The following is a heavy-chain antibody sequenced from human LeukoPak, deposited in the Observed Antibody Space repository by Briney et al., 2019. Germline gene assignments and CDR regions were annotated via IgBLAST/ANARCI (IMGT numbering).Heavy chain of an antibody. V-gene: IGHV3-23*01. J-gene: IGHJ4*02. CDR3: AREEYSSSWYGADY. CDR2: ISGSGGST. CDR1: GFTFSSYA. D-gene: IGHD6-13*01. Sequence: GGSLRLSCAASGFTFSSYAMSWVRQAPGKGLEWVSAISGSGGSTYYADSVKGRFTISRDNSKNSLYLQMNSLRAEDTAVYYCAREEYSSSWYGADYWGQGTLVTVSS.